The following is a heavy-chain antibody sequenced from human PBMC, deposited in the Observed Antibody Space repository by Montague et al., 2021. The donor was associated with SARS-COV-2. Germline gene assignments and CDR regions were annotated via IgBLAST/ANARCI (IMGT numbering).Heavy chain of an antibody. D-gene: IGHD5-18*01. J-gene: IGHJ4*02. Sequence: SETLSLTCTVSGGSISNSSYYWDWIRQPPGKGLEWIGSIYYSGSTYYNPSLKSRVTISIDTSKNQFSLKLSSVTAADTAVYYCARDASGNSFGSWVFDYWGQGTLVTVSS. CDR3: ARDASGNSFGSWVFDY. CDR2: IYYSGST. V-gene: IGHV4-39*07. CDR1: GGSISNSSYY.